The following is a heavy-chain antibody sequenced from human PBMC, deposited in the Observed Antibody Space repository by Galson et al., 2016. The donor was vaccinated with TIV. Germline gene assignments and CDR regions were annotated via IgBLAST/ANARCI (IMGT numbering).Heavy chain of an antibody. CDR2: IYHTGNT. CDR1: GGSTSSYY. V-gene: IGHV4-59*12. D-gene: IGHD3-16*01. J-gene: IGHJ4*02. CDR3: AREGSADYDWGRAHFDY. Sequence: ATLSLTCTVSGGSTSSYYGTWIRQPPGKGLEWTGYIYHTGNTIYNPSLKSRVAISLDTSKNQFSLKLSSVTAADTALYYCAREGSADYDWGRAHFDYWGQGTLVTVSS.